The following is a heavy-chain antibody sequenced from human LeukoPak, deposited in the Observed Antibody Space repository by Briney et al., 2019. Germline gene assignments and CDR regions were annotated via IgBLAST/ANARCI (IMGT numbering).Heavy chain of an antibody. CDR2: INHSGST. J-gene: IGHJ4*02. CDR3: ARGGSSSWAGVYFDY. D-gene: IGHD6-13*01. Sequence: KAGGSLRLSCAASGFTFSSYAMSWVRQPPGKGLEWIGEINHSGSTNYNPSLKSRVTISVDTSKNQFSLKLSSVTAADTAVYYCARGGSSSWAGVYFDYWGQGTLVTVSS. CDR1: GFTFSSYA. V-gene: IGHV4-34*01.